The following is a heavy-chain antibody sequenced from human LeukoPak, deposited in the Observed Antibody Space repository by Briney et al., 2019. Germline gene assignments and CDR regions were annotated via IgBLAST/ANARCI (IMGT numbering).Heavy chain of an antibody. CDR2: IYPGDSDV. CDR1: GSSFANNW. J-gene: IGHJ4*02. V-gene: IGHV5-51*01. CDR3: ARHPSSSSDYFDS. Sequence: GESLKISCTGSGSSFANNWIAWVRQMPGKGLEYMGIIYPGDSDVRYRPSFKGQVTFSADKSINTAYLQWSSLKASDTGIYYCARHPSSSSDYFDSWGQGTLVTVSS. D-gene: IGHD6-19*01.